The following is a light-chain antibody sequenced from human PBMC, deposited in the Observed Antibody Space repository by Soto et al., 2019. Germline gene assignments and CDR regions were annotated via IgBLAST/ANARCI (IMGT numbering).Light chain of an antibody. Sequence: EIVLTQSPATLSLSPGERATLSCRASQSVSSYLAWYQQKPGQAPRLLIYDASNRATDIPATFSGSVSGTDFTLTISSLEPEDFAVYYCQQRYNWPITFGQGTRLEIK. J-gene: IGKJ5*01. CDR1: QSVSSY. CDR3: QQRYNWPIT. CDR2: DAS. V-gene: IGKV3-11*01.